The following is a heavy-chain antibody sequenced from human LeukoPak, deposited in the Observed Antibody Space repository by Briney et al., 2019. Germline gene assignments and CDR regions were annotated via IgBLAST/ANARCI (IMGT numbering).Heavy chain of an antibody. D-gene: IGHD5-18*01. CDR2: ISWNSGSI. J-gene: IGHJ4*02. V-gene: IGHV3-9*01. CDR3: AKARDTAMVTVFDY. Sequence: GGSLRLSCAASGFTFDDYAMHWVRQAPGKGLEWVSGISWNSGSIGYADSVKGRFTISRDNAKNSLYLQMNSLRAEDTALYYCAKARDTAMVTVFDYWGQETLVTVSS. CDR1: GFTFDDYA.